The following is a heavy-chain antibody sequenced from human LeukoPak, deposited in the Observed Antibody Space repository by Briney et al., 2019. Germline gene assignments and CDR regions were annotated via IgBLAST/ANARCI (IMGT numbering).Heavy chain of an antibody. CDR3: ARKGRGFPGYSSSWYQGYNWFDP. D-gene: IGHD6-13*01. CDR2: INHSGST. Sequence: SETLSLTCAVYGGSFSGYYWSWIRQPPGKGLEWIGEINHSGSTNYNPSLKSRVTISVDTSKNQFSLKLSSVTAADTAVYYCARKGRGFPGYSSSWYQGYNWFDPWGQGTLVTVSS. CDR1: GGSFSGYY. V-gene: IGHV4-34*01. J-gene: IGHJ5*02.